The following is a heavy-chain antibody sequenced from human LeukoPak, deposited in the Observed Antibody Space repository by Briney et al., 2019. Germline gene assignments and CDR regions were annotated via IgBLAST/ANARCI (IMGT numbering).Heavy chain of an antibody. CDR1: GYSISSGYY. CDR3: ARAGTYYDFYNYYYYMDV. Sequence: SETLSLTCTVSGYSISSGYYWGWIRQPPGKGLEWIGSIYHSGSTYYNPSLKSRVTISVDTSKNQFSLKLSSVTAADTAVYYCARAGTYYDFYNYYYYMDVWGKGTTVTVSS. V-gene: IGHV4-38-2*02. J-gene: IGHJ6*03. CDR2: IYHSGST. D-gene: IGHD3-3*01.